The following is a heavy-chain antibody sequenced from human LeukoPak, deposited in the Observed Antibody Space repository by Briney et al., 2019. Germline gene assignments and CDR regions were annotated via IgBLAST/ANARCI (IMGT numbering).Heavy chain of an antibody. J-gene: IGHJ5*02. CDR1: GGSISSSSYY. Sequence: PSETLSLTCTVSGGSISSSSYYRGWIRQPPGKGLEWIGNIYYSGSTYYNPSLKSRVTISVDTSKNQFSLKLSSVTAADTAVHYCARHALMVRGVIITLNWFDPWGQGTLVTVSS. D-gene: IGHD3-10*01. CDR3: ARHALMVRGVIITLNWFDP. CDR2: IYYSGST. V-gene: IGHV4-39*01.